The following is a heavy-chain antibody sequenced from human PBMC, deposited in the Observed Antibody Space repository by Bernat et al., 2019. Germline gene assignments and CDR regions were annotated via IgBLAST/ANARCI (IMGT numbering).Heavy chain of an antibody. V-gene: IGHV5-51*01. CDR1: GYSFTSYW. CDR3: ARGVSSSWSKIDY. J-gene: IGHJ4*02. CDR2: IYPGDSDT. D-gene: IGHD6-13*01. Sequence: EVQLVQSGAEVKKPGESLKISCKGSGYSFTSYWIGWVRQMPGKGLEWMGIIYPGDSDTRYSPSFQGKVTSSADKSISTHYMQWSSLKASDTAMYYCARGVSSSWSKIDYWGQGTLVTVSS.